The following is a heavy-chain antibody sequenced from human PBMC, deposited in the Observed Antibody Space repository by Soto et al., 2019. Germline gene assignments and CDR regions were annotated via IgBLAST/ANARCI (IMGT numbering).Heavy chain of an antibody. CDR3: ARGTREPAAPKYYYGMDV. V-gene: IGHV1-69*13. CDR1: GGTFSSYA. D-gene: IGHD2-2*01. Sequence: SVKVSCKASGGTFSSYAISWVRQAPGQGLEWMGGIIPILGTANYAQKFQGRVTITADESTSTAYMELSSLRSEDTAVYYCARGTREPAAPKYYYGMDVWGQGTTVTVSS. CDR2: IIPILGTA. J-gene: IGHJ6*02.